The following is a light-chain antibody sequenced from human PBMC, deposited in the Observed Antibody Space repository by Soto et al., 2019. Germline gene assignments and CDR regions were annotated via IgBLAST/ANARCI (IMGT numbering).Light chain of an antibody. CDR1: SSDVGSYNS. J-gene: IGLJ1*01. CDR2: EGS. CDR3: CSYAGNPYV. V-gene: IGLV2-23*01. Sequence: QSVLTQPASVSGSPGQSIAISCTGTSSDVGSYNSVSWYQHHPGKAPKLMIYEGSKRPSGVSDRFSGSKSGNTASLTISGLQAEDEADYYCCSYAGNPYVVGTATKVTV.